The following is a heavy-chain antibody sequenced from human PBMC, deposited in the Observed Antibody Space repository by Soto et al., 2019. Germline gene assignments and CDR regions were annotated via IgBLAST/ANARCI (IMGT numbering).Heavy chain of an antibody. V-gene: IGHV4-30-4*01. J-gene: IGHJ1*01. D-gene: IGHD3-22*01. CDR2: IYYSGST. Sequence: SETLSLTCTVSGGSISSGDYYWSWIRQPPGKGLEWIGYIYYSGSTYYDPSLKSRVTISVDTSKNQFSLKLSSVTAADTAVYYCAIYDSSGSRGFQHWGQGTLVTVSS. CDR3: AIYDSSGSRGFQH. CDR1: GGSISSGDYY.